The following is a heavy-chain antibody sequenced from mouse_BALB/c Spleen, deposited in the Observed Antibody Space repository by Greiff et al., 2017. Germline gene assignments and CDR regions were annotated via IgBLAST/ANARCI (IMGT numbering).Heavy chain of an antibody. V-gene: IGHV1-4*02. CDR3: ARSGGKGGVFDY. CDR1: GYTFTSYT. J-gene: IGHJ2*01. Sequence: QVQLQQSAAELARPGASVKMSCKASGYTFTSYTMHWVKQRPGQGLEWIGYINPSSGYTEYNQKFKDKTTLTADKSSSTAYMQLSSLTSEDSAVYYCARSGGKGGVFDYWGQGTTLTVSS. CDR2: INPSSGYT. D-gene: IGHD1-3*01.